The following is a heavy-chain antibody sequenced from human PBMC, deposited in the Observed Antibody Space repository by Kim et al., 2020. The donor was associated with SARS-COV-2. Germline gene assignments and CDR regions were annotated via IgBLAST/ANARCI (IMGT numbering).Heavy chain of an antibody. D-gene: IGHD3-10*01. V-gene: IGHV3-30*18. CDR3: ANDSMAYYCGMSV. CDR2: ISYSGSTK. J-gene: IGHJ6*02. Sequence: GGSLRLSCAASGFTFSNYYMRWFRQAPGKGLEWVAVISYSGSTKYYADSVKGRFTISRDNSKNTLYLQLNSLRAEDTAVYYCANDSMAYYCGMSVWDQGT. CDR1: GFTFSNYY.